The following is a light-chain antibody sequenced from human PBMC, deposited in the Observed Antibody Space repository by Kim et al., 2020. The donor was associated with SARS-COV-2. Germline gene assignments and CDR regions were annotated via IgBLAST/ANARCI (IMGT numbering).Light chain of an antibody. Sequence: QSVLTQPPSASGTPGQRVTIFCSGSSSNIGSNTVNWYQQLPGTAPKLLIYTNNQRPSGVPDRFSGSKSGTSASLAISGLQSNDEAGYYCATWDDSLNGWVFGGGTQLTVL. CDR2: TNN. CDR1: SSNIGSNT. V-gene: IGLV1-44*01. J-gene: IGLJ3*02. CDR3: ATWDDSLNGWV.